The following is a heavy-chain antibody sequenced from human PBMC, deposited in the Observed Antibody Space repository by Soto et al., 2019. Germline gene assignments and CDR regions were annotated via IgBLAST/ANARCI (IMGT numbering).Heavy chain of an antibody. J-gene: IGHJ6*02. CDR3: ARGSGGSSYYYYGMDV. V-gene: IGHV4-34*01. CDR1: GGSISSGGYS. D-gene: IGHD2-15*01. Sequence: SETLSLTCAVSGGSISSGGYSWSWIRQPPGKGLEWIGEINHSGSTNYNPSLKSRVTISVDTSKNQFSLKLSSVTAADTAVYYCARGSGGSSYYYYGMDVWGQGTTVTVSS. CDR2: INHSGST.